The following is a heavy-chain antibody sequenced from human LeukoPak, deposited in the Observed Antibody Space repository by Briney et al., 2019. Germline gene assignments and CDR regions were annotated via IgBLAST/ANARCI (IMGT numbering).Heavy chain of an antibody. V-gene: IGHV3-30*04. D-gene: IGHD3-22*01. CDR3: ARNYDSSGYYARMDV. J-gene: IGHJ6*02. CDR1: GFTFSSYA. CDR2: ISYDRGNK. Sequence: GGSLRLSCAASGFTFSSYAMHWVRQAPGKGLEWVAVISYDRGNKYYADSVKGRFTISRDNSKNTLYLQMNSLRAEDTAVYYCARNYDSSGYYARMDVWGQGTTVTVSS.